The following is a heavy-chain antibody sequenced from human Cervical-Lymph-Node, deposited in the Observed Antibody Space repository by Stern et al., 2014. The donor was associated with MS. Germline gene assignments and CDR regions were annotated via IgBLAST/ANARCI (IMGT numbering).Heavy chain of an antibody. Sequence: MQLVESGAEVRESGDSVKVSCKTSGYTFTHNYIHWVRQAPGPGLEWLGWINPNNGNTKNTQKFQGRVTMTRDTSISTLYMELNRLTSDDTAVYYCARGDGSSWFPYWGQGTLVTVSS. CDR3: ARGDGSSWFPY. V-gene: IGHV1-2*02. CDR2: INPNNGNT. CDR1: GYTFTHNY. J-gene: IGHJ4*02. D-gene: IGHD6-13*01.